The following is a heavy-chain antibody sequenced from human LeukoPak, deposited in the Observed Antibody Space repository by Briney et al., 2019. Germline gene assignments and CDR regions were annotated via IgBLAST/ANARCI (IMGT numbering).Heavy chain of an antibody. J-gene: IGHJ5*02. D-gene: IGHD3-3*01. CDR3: AGESLYYDFWSGYYSPGNNWFDP. CDR1: GFTFSSYW. V-gene: IGHV3-7*01. CDR2: IKQDGSEK. Sequence: GGSLRLSCAASGFTFSSYWMSWVRQAPGKGLEWVANIKQDGSEKYYVDSVKGRFTISRDNAKNTLYLLMNSLRAEDTAVYYCAGESLYYDFWSGYYSPGNNWFDPWGQGTLVTVSS.